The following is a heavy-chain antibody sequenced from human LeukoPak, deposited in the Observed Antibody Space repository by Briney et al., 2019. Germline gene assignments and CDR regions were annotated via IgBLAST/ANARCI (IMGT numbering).Heavy chain of an antibody. Sequence: SETLSLTCTVSGVSISSYYWSWIRQPPGKGLEWIGYIYYSGSTNYNPSLKSRVTISVDTSKNQFSLKLSSVTAADTAVYYCARRGYSYKVDYWGQGTLVTVSS. V-gene: IGHV4-59*12. CDR1: GVSISSYY. J-gene: IGHJ4*02. D-gene: IGHD5-18*01. CDR3: ARRGYSYKVDY. CDR2: IYYSGST.